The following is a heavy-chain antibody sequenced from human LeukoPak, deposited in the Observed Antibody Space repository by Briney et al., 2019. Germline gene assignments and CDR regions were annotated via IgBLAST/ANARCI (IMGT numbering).Heavy chain of an antibody. Sequence: GGSLRLSCAASGFRFSDFAMSWVRQAPGKGLECVSVISASGGRTYSAESVKARFTISRDNSKNTLYLEMNSLTADDTAVYYCAKGHSDFGTGFDLWGRGTLVTVS. J-gene: IGHJ4*02. CDR1: GFRFSDFA. D-gene: IGHD4-17*01. V-gene: IGHV3-23*01. CDR2: ISASGGRT. CDR3: AKGHSDFGTGFDL.